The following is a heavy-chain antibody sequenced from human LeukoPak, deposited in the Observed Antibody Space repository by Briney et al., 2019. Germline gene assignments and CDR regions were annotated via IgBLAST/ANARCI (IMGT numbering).Heavy chain of an antibody. J-gene: IGHJ6*03. D-gene: IGHD3-10*01. Sequence: GGSLRLSCAASGFTVGTSYMSWVRQAPGKGLEWVSVIYSGDSAVYADSVKGRFTISRDSSKNTLYLQMNNLRAEDTAVYYCARDISAVSYGSEPGAMDVWGKGTTVTVSS. CDR3: ARDISAVSYGSEPGAMDV. CDR2: IYSGDSA. CDR1: GFTVGTSY. V-gene: IGHV3-53*01.